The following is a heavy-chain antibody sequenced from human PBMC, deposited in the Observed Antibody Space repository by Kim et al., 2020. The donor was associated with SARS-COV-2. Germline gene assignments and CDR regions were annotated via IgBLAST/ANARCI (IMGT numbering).Heavy chain of an antibody. V-gene: IGHV4-39*07. CDR3: AIDLLRYFDRPYYGMDV. J-gene: IGHJ6*02. D-gene: IGHD3-9*01. Sequence: LKSRVTISVDTSKNQFSLKLSSVTAADTAVYYGAIDLLRYFDRPYYGMDVWGQGTTVTVSS.